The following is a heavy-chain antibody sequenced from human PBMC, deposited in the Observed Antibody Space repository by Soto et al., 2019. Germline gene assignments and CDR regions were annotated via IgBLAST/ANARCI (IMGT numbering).Heavy chain of an antibody. V-gene: IGHV4-31*03. D-gene: IGHD3-10*01. CDR1: GGSISSGGYY. Sequence: SETLSLTCTVSGGSISSGGYYWSWIRQHPGKGLEWIGYIYYSGSTYYNPSLKSRVTISVDTSKNQFSLKLSSVTAADTAVYYCARVSGLPDHFDYWGQGTLVTVSS. CDR2: IYYSGST. CDR3: ARVSGLPDHFDY. J-gene: IGHJ4*02.